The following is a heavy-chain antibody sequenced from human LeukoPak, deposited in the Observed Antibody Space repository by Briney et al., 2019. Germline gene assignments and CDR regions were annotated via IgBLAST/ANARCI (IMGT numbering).Heavy chain of an antibody. D-gene: IGHD3-22*01. Sequence: GGSLRLSCAASGFTFNTYTMNWVRQAPGKGLEWVSYISGSSGIIDYADSVRGRFTISRDNAKNSLYLQMNSLRAEDTAVYYCAKSQSYYDSSGPLWGIYWGQGTLVTVSS. J-gene: IGHJ4*02. CDR2: ISGSSGII. CDR1: GFTFNTYT. V-gene: IGHV3-48*01. CDR3: AKSQSYYDSSGPLWGIY.